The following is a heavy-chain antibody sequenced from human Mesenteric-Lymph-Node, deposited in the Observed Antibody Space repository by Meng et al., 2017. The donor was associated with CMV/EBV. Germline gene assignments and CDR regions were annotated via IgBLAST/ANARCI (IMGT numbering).Heavy chain of an antibody. Sequence: QLQLQESGPGLVKPSEPLSLTRTVPGGSISSSRYYWGWIRQPPGKGLEWIGSIYYSGSTYYNPSLKSRVTISVDTSKNQFSLKLSSVTAADTAVYYCARPHYYGSGSSPWFDPWGQGTLVTVSS. V-gene: IGHV4-39*01. CDR1: GGSISSSRYY. CDR2: IYYSGST. CDR3: ARPHYYGSGSSPWFDP. J-gene: IGHJ5*02. D-gene: IGHD3-10*01.